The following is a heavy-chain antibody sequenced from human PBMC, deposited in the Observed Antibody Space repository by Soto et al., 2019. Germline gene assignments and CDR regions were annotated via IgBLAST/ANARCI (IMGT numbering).Heavy chain of an antibody. CDR2: IRGISNSYAT. CDR1: GFDFSGSA. D-gene: IGHD5-18*01. V-gene: IGHV3-73*01. Sequence: GGSLRLSCEASGFDFSGSALHWVRQASGKGQEWLGRIRGISNSYATSHAASVKGRFTISRDDSKNTAYLQIGSLKAEDTAVYYCTSQVRAPVTGYMSDVKLDFWGQGALVTVSS. J-gene: IGHJ4*02. CDR3: TSQVRAPVTGYMSDVKLDF.